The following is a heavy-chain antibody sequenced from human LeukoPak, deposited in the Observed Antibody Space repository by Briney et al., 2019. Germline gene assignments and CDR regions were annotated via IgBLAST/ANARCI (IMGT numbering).Heavy chain of an antibody. CDR1: GYTFTSYD. Sequence: ASVKVSCKASGYTFTSYDINWVRQATGQGLEWMGWMNPNSGNTGYAQKFQGRVTMTRNTSISTAYMELSSLRSEDTAVYYCARKIAVAGERQRTEYFQHWGQGTLVTVSS. CDR3: ARKIAVAGERQRTEYFQH. V-gene: IGHV1-8*01. CDR2: MNPNSGNT. D-gene: IGHD6-19*01. J-gene: IGHJ1*01.